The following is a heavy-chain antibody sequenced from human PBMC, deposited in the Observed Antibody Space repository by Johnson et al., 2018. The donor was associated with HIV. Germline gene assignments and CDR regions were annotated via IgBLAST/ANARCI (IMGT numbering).Heavy chain of an antibody. D-gene: IGHD4-23*01. J-gene: IGHJ3*02. V-gene: IGHV3-30-3*01. CDR2: ISYDGSNK. Sequence: RLVESGGGVVQPGRSLRLSCAASGFTFSSYAMHWVRQAPGKGLEWVAVISYDGSNKYYADSVKGRFPISRDNSKNTLYLQMNSLRAEDTAVYYCARAKSTVVLHDAFDIWGQGTMVTVSS. CDR1: GFTFSSYA. CDR3: ARAKSTVVLHDAFDI.